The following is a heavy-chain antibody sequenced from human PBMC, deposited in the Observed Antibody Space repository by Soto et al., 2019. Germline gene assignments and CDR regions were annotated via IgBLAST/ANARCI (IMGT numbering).Heavy chain of an antibody. CDR3: AREGAAASGYYYYGMDV. Sequence: GGSLRLSCAASGFTFSSYSMNWVRQAPGKGLEWVSYISSSSTIYYADSVKGRFTISRDNAKNSLYLQMNSLRDEDTAVYYCAREGAAASGYYYYGMDVWGQGTTVTVSS. V-gene: IGHV3-48*02. CDR1: GFTFSSYS. CDR2: ISSSSTI. J-gene: IGHJ6*02. D-gene: IGHD1-26*01.